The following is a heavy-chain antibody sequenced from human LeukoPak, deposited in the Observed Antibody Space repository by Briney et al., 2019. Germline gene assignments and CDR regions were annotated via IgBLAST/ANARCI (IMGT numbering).Heavy chain of an antibody. D-gene: IGHD5-12*01. CDR2: IWYDGSNK. V-gene: IGHV3-33*01. CDR1: GFTISSYG. J-gene: IGHJ6*02. Sequence: GRSLRLSCAASGFTISSYGMHWVRQAPGKGLEWVAVIWYDGSNKYYADSVKGRFTISRDNSKNTLYLQMNSLRAEDTAVYYCARDLVATIGGLGQVYYYYGMDVWGQGTTVTVSS. CDR3: ARDLVATIGGLGQVYYYYGMDV.